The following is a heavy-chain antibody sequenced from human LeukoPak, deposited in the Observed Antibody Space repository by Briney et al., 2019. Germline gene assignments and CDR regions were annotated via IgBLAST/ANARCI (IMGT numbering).Heavy chain of an antibody. CDR3: ARDYILWFGELWGAFDT. V-gene: IGHV1-18*01. CDR1: GYTFTSYG. D-gene: IGHD3-10*01. CDR2: ISAYNGNT. J-gene: IGHJ3*02. Sequence: ASVKVSCKASGYTFTSYGISWVRQAPGQGLEWMGWISAYNGNTNYAQKLQGRVTMTTDTSTSTAYMELRSLRSDDTAVYYCARDYILWFGELWGAFDTWGQGTMVTVSS.